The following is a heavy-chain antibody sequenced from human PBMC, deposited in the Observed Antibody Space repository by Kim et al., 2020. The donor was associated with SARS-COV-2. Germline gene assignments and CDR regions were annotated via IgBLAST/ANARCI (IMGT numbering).Heavy chain of an antibody. V-gene: IGHV5-51*01. CDR2: IYPGDSDT. D-gene: IGHD6-13*01. CDR1: GYSFTSYW. CDR3: ARRGEYSRSWGFYYYYYMDV. Sequence: GESLKISCKGSGYSFTSYWIGWVRQMPGKGLEWMGIIYPGDSDTRYSPSFQCQVTIPADKSISTAYLQWSSLKASDTAMYYCARRGEYSRSWGFYYYYYMDVWSKGTTNTVSS. J-gene: IGHJ6*03.